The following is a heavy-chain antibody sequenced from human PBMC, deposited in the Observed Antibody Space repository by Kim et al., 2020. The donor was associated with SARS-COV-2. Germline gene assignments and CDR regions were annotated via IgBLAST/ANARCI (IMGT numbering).Heavy chain of an antibody. CDR2: ISSSSSTI. D-gene: IGHD3-10*01. CDR1: GFTFSSYS. Sequence: GGSLRLSCAASGFTFSSYSMNWVRQAPGKGLEWVSYISSSSSTIYYADSVKGRFTISRDNAKNSLYLQMNSLRDEDTAVYYCARGGTMVRGEGYYFDYWGQGTLVTVSS. CDR3: ARGGTMVRGEGYYFDY. V-gene: IGHV3-48*02. J-gene: IGHJ4*02.